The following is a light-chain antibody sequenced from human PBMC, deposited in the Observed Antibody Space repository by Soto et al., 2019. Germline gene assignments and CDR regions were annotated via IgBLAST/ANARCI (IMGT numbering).Light chain of an antibody. CDR1: SSDVGGFKY. V-gene: IGLV2-11*01. Sequence: QSVLTQPRSVSGSPGQSVTISCTGTSSDVGGFKYVSWYQQQPGKAPKVLIYDVNQRPSGVPDRFSGSTSGNTASLTISGLQDGDEADYYCCSYGGSYVFGTGTKVTVL. CDR3: CSYGGSYV. J-gene: IGLJ1*01. CDR2: DVN.